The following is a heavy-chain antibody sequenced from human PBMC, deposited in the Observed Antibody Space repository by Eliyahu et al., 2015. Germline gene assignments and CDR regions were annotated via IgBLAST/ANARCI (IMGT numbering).Heavy chain of an antibody. CDR2: ISTSGSSI. CDR3: ARAGYDRAWGSYRPHNYFYSKEMDV. Sequence: QVQLVDSGGGLVEPGGSLRLSCKVSGFTFGDYHMNWIRPAPGKGLDWVSYISTSGSSIYYADSVRDRFTISRDNAQGSLFLQMNSLTVEDTAVYYCARAGYDRAWGSYRPHNYFYSKEMDVWGPGTTVTVSS. D-gene: IGHD3-16*02. CDR1: GFTFGDYH. V-gene: IGHV3-11*01. J-gene: IGHJ6*02.